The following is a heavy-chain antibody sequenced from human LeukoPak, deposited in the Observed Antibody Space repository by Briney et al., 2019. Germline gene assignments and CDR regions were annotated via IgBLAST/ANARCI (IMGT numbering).Heavy chain of an antibody. CDR2: ISTSGTTI. CDR3: ARVTNYYDSGAYYRPIDY. D-gene: IGHD3-22*01. V-gene: IGHV3-11*01. Sequence: GGSLRLSCAASGFSLSDFFFSWICQAPGKGLEWDSYISTSGTTIYYADSVKGRFTISRGNAKNSLYLQMNSLRAEDTAVYYCARVTNYYDSGAYYRPIDYWGHGPLVTVTS. CDR1: GFSLSDFF. J-gene: IGHJ4*01.